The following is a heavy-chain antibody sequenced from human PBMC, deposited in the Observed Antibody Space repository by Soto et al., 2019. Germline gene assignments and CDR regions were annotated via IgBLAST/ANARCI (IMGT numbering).Heavy chain of an antibody. D-gene: IGHD2-15*01. CDR1: GFSFSDYF. CDR2: INPSGDSR. Sequence: ASVKVSCKASGFSFSDYFMHWVRQAPGQGLEWMGIINPSGDSRNYAQKFQSRVTITRDTSTSTVYMDLSSLRYEDTAVYYCARDNSQKYGTPAASSWFHPWGQGTPVTVSS. CDR3: ARDNSQKYGTPAASSWFHP. J-gene: IGHJ5*02. V-gene: IGHV1-46*01.